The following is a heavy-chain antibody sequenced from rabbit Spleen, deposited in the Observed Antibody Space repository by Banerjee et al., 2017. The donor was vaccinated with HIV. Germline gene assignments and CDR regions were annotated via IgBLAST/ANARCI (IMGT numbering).Heavy chain of an antibody. V-gene: IGHV1S45*01. D-gene: IGHD8-1*01. Sequence: QEQLVESGGGLVQPEGSLTLTCKASGIDFSSYWICWVRQAPGKGLEWIACSYTDSNGYTYYASWAKGRFTISKTSSTTVTLQMTSLTAADTATYFCARRYAGYGYSYDLWGPGTLVTVS. CDR3: ARRYAGYGYSYDL. J-gene: IGHJ4*01. CDR1: GIDFSSYW. CDR2: SYTDSNGYT.